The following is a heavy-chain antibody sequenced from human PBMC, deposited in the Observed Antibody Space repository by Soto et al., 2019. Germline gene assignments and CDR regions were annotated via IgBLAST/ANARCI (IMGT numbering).Heavy chain of an antibody. D-gene: IGHD6-19*01. V-gene: IGHV3-30*03. J-gene: IGHJ6*04. CDR2: ISYDGSNK. Sequence: GGSLRLSCAAPGFTFSSYGMHWVRQAPGKGVEWVAVISYDGSNKYYADSVKGRFTISRDNSKNTLYLQMNSLRAEDTAVYYCATLTESSGWYYYYYGMDVCGKGTTVTVAS. CDR1: GFTFSSYG. CDR3: ATLTESSGWYYYYYGMDV.